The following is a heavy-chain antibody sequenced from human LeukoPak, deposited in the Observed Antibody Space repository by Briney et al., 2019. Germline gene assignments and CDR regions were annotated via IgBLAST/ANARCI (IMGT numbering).Heavy chain of an antibody. CDR1: GGSISSSSYY. J-gene: IGHJ6*03. CDR3: ARVSSYVYDYYYYYMDV. Sequence: SETLSLTCTVSGGSISSSSYYWGWIRQPPGKGLEWIGSIYYSGSAYYNPSLKSRVTISVDTSKNQFSLKLSSVTAADTAVYYCARVSSYVYDYYYYYMDVWGKGTTVTVSS. D-gene: IGHD2/OR15-2a*01. V-gene: IGHV4-39*07. CDR2: IYYSGSA.